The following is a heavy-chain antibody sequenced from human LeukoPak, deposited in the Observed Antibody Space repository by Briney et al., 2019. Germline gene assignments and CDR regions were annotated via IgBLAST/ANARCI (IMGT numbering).Heavy chain of an antibody. D-gene: IGHD2-15*01. CDR2: IGFDVSTI. J-gene: IGHJ3*02. V-gene: IGHV3-33*01. Sequence: GGSLRLSCAASGFSFSSYLMHWVRQAPGKWLEWVALIGFDVSTIYYADSVKGRFTISRDNSKNTLYLQMNSLRDEDTAVYFCARERLENCNDGSCPDALDIWGQGTMVTISS. CDR1: GFSFSSYL. CDR3: ARERLENCNDGSCPDALDI.